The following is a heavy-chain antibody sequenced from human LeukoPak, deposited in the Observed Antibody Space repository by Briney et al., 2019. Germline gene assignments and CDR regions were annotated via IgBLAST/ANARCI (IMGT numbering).Heavy chain of an antibody. CDR2: IIPILGIA. Sequence: SVKVSCKASGGTFSSYAISCVRQAPGQGLEWMGRIIPILGIANYAQKFQGRVTITADKSTSTAYMELSSLRSEDTAVYYCARAQGAVAGSIYYFDYWGQGTLVTVSS. D-gene: IGHD6-19*01. J-gene: IGHJ4*02. CDR1: GGTFSSYA. CDR3: ARAQGAVAGSIYYFDY. V-gene: IGHV1-69*04.